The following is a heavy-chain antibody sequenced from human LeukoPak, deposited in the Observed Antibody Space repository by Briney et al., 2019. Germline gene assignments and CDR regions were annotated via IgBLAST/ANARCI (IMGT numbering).Heavy chain of an antibody. J-gene: IGHJ3*02. CDR2: ISCSGSTT. CDR3: AKLEDIAVAGTGTDAFDI. Sequence: PGGSLRLSCAASGFTFSSYAMSWVRQAPGKGLEWVSAISCSGSTTYYADSVKGRFTISRDNSKNTLYLQMNSLRAEDTAVYYCAKLEDIAVAGTGTDAFDIWGQGTMVTVSS. V-gene: IGHV3-23*01. D-gene: IGHD6-19*01. CDR1: GFTFSSYA.